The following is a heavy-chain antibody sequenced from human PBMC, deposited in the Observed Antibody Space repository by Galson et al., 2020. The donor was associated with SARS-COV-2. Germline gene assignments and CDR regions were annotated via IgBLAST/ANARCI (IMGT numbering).Heavy chain of an antibody. Sequence: GGSLRLSCAASGFPFSSYVLSWVRQAPGRGLEWVSGVSGSGASTYHTDSVRGRFTISRDSSRNTLYLQMNSLRADDTAVYYCAAGAVAGTGYWGQGTLVTVSS. CDR3: AAGAVAGTGY. CDR2: VSGSGAST. J-gene: IGHJ4*02. CDR1: GFPFSSYV. D-gene: IGHD6-19*01. V-gene: IGHV3-23*01.